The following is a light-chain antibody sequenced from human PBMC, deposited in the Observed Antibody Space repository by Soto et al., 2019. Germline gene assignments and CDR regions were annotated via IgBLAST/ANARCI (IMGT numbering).Light chain of an antibody. J-gene: IGLJ1*01. V-gene: IGLV2-8*01. CDR3: SSYAGSNNLDV. CDR1: SGDVGAYSY. Sequence: QSALTQPPSASGSPGQSVTISCTGTSGDVGAYSYVSWYQQHPDKAPKLMIYEVSKRPSGVPDRFSGSKSGNTASLTVSGLQAEDEADYYCSSYAGSNNLDVFGTGTKLTVL. CDR2: EVS.